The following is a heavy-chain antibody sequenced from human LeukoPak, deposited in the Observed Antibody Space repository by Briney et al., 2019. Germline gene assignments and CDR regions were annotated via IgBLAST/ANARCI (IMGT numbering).Heavy chain of an antibody. V-gene: IGHV3-23*01. J-gene: IGHJ4*02. CDR2: ISGSGGKT. D-gene: IGHD3-10*01. CDR3: AKDRGIISDI. Sequence: GGSLRLSCAASGFTFSSYGMSWVRQAPGKGLEWVSGISGSGGKTDYADSVKGRFTISRDNSKNTLYLQMNSLRAEDTAVYYFAKDRGIISDIWGQETRSPSPQ. CDR1: GFTFSSYG.